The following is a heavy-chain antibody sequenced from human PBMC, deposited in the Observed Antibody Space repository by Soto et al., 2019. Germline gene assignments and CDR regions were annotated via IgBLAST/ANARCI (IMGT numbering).Heavy chain of an antibody. V-gene: IGHV4-61*01. D-gene: IGHD6-19*01. Sequence: QVQLQESGPGLVKPSETLSLTCTVSGGSVSSGSYYWSWIRQPPGKGLEWIGYIYYSGSTNYNPSQRSRVTLAVDPSKNQFPVKLSSVTAADTAVYYCASGIEGWYPGRYSYGIDVWGQGTTVTVSS. CDR1: GGSVSSGSYY. CDR2: IYYSGST. J-gene: IGHJ6*02. CDR3: ASGIEGWYPGRYSYGIDV.